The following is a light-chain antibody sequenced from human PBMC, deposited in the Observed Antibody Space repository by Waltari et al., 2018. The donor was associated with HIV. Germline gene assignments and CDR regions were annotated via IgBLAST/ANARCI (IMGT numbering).Light chain of an antibody. Sequence: EIVMTQSPATLSVSPGERATLSCRASQSVSSNLAWFQQKPGQALRLLIYGASTRATDIPARFSGSGSGTEFTLTISSLQSEDFAVYYCQQYNNWPPLYTFGQGTKVEIK. CDR1: QSVSSN. V-gene: IGKV3-15*01. J-gene: IGKJ2*01. CDR2: GAS. CDR3: QQYNNWPPLYT.